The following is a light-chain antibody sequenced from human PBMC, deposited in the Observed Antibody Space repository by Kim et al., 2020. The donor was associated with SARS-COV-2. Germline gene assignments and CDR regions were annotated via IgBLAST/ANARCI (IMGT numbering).Light chain of an antibody. V-gene: IGKV1-5*03. CDR2: LES. CDR3: QQYDTPPWT. Sequence: DIQMTQSPSTLSASVGDRVTITCRASQSISHWLAWYQQRPGKVPNLLIHLESTLPSGVSSRFSGSGSGTEFTLTIFNLQPDDSATYYCQQYDTPPWTFGPGTKVDIK. J-gene: IGKJ1*01. CDR1: QSISHW.